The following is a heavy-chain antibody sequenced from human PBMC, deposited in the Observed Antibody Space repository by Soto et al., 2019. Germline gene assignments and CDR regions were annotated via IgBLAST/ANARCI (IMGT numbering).Heavy chain of an antibody. CDR1: GGSISSGGYY. D-gene: IGHD6-25*01. CDR2: IYYSGST. CDR3: ARESATRPKYYYYYYMDV. V-gene: IGHV4-31*03. Sequence: SETLSLTCTVSGGSISSGGYYWSWIRQHPGKGLEWIGYIYYSGSTYYNPSLKSRVTISVDTSKNQFSLKLSSVTAADTAVYYCARESATRPKYYYYYYMDVWGKGTTVTVSS. J-gene: IGHJ6*03.